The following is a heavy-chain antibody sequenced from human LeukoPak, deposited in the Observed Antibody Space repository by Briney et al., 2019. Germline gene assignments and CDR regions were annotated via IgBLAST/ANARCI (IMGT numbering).Heavy chain of an antibody. CDR3: ARPSSSWYLSYYYYGMDV. D-gene: IGHD6-13*01. Sequence: GGSLRLSCAASGFTFSSYEMNWVRQAPGKGLEWVSYISSSGSTIYYADSVKGRFTISRDNAKNSLYLQMNSLRAEDTAVYYCARPSSSWYLSYYYYGMDVWGQGTTVTVSS. CDR2: ISSSGSTI. J-gene: IGHJ6*02. V-gene: IGHV3-48*03. CDR1: GFTFSSYE.